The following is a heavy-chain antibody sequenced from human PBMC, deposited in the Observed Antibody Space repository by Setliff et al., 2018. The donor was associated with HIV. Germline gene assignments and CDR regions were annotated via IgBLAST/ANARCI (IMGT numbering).Heavy chain of an antibody. CDR3: ARGREVKRDTYYDYFYMDV. CDR2: INHSGST. V-gene: IGHV4-34*01. D-gene: IGHD1-26*01. CDR1: GESFTDHF. J-gene: IGHJ6*03. Sequence: SETLSLTCAVYGESFTDHFWTWIRQSPGKGLEWLGEINHSGSTNQNPSLKSRFNLSVDTSKNQFSLRMNSVTAADTAVYYCARGREVKRDTYYDYFYMDVWSRGTAVTSP.